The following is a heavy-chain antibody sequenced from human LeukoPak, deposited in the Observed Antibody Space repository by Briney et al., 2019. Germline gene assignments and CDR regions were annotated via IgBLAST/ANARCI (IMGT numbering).Heavy chain of an antibody. CDR1: GYTFTGYY. CDR2: INPSSGGT. CDR3: ARAAPYGGYSTFDY. D-gene: IGHD5-12*01. J-gene: IGHJ4*02. Sequence: ASVKVSCKASGYTFTGYYMHWVRQAPGQGLEWMGWINPSSGGTNYAQKFQGWVTMTRDTSISTAYMELSRLRSDDTAVYYCARAAPYGGYSTFDYWGQGTLVTVSS. V-gene: IGHV1-2*04.